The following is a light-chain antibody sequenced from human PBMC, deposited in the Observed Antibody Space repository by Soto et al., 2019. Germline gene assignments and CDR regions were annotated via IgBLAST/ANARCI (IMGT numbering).Light chain of an antibody. Sequence: EIVLTQSPGTLSLSPGERATLSCRASQSVNSNYVAWYQQKPGQAPRLLISGASSRATGIRDRFSGSGSGTDFTLTISRLEPEDFAVYYCQQYGSSPPNTFGQGTRLEIK. CDR3: QQYGSSPPNT. V-gene: IGKV3-20*01. CDR2: GAS. J-gene: IGKJ5*01. CDR1: QSVNSNY.